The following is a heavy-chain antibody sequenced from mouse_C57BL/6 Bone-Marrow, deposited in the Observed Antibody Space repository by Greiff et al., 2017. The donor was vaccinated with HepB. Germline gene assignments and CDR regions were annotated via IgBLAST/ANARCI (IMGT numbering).Heavy chain of an antibody. Sequence: VKLMESGAELARPGASVKLSCKASGYTFTSYGISWVKQRTGQGLEWIGEIYPRSGNTYYNEKFKGKATLTADKSSSTAYMELRSLTSEDSAVYFCARGGLLREVDYWGQGTTLTVSS. CDR2: IYPRSGNT. CDR3: ARGGLLREVDY. CDR1: GYTFTSYG. D-gene: IGHD2-3*01. J-gene: IGHJ2*01. V-gene: IGHV1-81*01.